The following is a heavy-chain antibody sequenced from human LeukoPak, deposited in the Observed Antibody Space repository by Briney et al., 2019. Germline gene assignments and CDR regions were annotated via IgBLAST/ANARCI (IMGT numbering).Heavy chain of an antibody. D-gene: IGHD2-8*01. V-gene: IGHV3-48*03. CDR3: AREDTGVAFDI. Sequence: GGSLRLSCAASRFTFSSYEMNWVRQAPGKGLEWVSYISGSGIKHYADSVKGRFTISRDNAKNSLYLQMNSLRVEGTAVYYCAREDTGVAFDIWGQGTTVTV. CDR1: RFTFSSYE. J-gene: IGHJ3*02. CDR2: ISGSGIK.